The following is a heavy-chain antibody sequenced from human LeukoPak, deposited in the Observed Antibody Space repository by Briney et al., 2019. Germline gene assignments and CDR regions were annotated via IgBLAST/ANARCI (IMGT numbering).Heavy chain of an antibody. V-gene: IGHV3-23*01. Sequence: AGGSLRLSCAASGFTFSSYAMSWVRQAAGKGLEWVSAISGSGGSTYYADSVKGRFTISRDNSKNTLYLQMNSLRAEDTAVYYCAKVPVGDSGYAASDYWGQGTLVTVSS. CDR1: GFTFSSYA. J-gene: IGHJ4*02. CDR3: AKVPVGDSGYAASDY. CDR2: ISGSGGST. D-gene: IGHD5-12*01.